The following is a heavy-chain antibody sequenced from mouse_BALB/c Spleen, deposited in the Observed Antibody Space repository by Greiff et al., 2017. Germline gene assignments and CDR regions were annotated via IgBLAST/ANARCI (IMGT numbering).Heavy chain of an antibody. V-gene: IGHV3-2*02. CDR3: ARWLLHAMDY. D-gene: IGHD2-3*01. CDR1: GYSITSDYA. CDR2: ISYSGST. Sequence: VQLKESGPGLVKPSQSLSLTCTVTGYSITSDYAWNWIRQFPGNKLEWMGYISYSGSTSYNPSLKSRISITRDTSKNQFFLQLNSVTTEDTAIYYCARWLLHAMDYWGQGTSVTVSS. J-gene: IGHJ4*01.